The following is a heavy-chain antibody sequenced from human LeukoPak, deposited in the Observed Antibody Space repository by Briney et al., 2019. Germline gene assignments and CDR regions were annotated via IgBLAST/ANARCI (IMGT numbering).Heavy chain of an antibody. CDR3: ARAQLNLLVDFGMDV. CDR1: GGSISTYY. CDR2: IYYSGST. Sequence: SETLSLTCSVSGGSISTYYWSWIRQPPGKGLEWIGYIYYSGSTNYNPSLKSRVTISVDTSKNQFSLKLTSVTAADTAVYYCARAQLNLLVDFGMDVWGQGTTVTVSS. J-gene: IGHJ6*02. V-gene: IGHV4-59*01. D-gene: IGHD1-1*01.